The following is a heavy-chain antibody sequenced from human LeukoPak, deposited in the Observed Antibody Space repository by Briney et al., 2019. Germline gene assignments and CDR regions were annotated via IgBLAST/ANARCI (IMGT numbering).Heavy chain of an antibody. CDR2: IYYSGST. Sequence: SETLSLTCTVSGDSISSSSYYWGWIRKPPGKGLEWIGSIYYSGSTYYNPSLKSRLTISVDTSKNHFSLKLSSVTAADTAVYYCSRGALGATGGYYYYYMDVWGKGTTVTVSS. J-gene: IGHJ6*03. CDR3: SRGALGATGGYYYYYMDV. V-gene: IGHV4-39*07. CDR1: GDSISSSSYY. D-gene: IGHD1-26*01.